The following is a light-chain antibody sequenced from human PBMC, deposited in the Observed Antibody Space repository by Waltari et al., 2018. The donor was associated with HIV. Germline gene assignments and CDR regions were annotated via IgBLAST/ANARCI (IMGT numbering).Light chain of an antibody. J-gene: IGLJ2*01. V-gene: IGLV3-21*04. CDR3: QVWDSTTDHVI. Sequence: SYVVSQPPSESVAPGQTAVITCGGNNFGSKSVHWYQQKPGQAPVLVIYYDFDRPSGIPERFSGSSSGNTATLTIRRVEAGDEADYYCQVWDSTTDHVIFGGGTKLTVL. CDR2: YDF. CDR1: NFGSKS.